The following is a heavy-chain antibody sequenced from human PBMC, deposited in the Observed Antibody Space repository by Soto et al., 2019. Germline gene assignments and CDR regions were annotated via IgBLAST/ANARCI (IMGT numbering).Heavy chain of an antibody. D-gene: IGHD4-17*01. CDR2: IYYSVST. V-gene: IGHV4-31*11. J-gene: IGHJ4*02. Sequence: PSEPLSLTCAVSGGSINTGGSYCGWIHHHPGTGLEWIGYIYYSVSTHYNPSLKSRVTISVDTSNNQFSLSLSSVTAADTAMYYCVHGASEYYFEYWGQGTLVTVSS. CDR3: VHGASEYYFEY. CDR1: GGSINTGGSY.